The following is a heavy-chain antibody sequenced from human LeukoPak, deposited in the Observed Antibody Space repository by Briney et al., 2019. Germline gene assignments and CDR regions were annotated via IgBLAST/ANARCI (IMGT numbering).Heavy chain of an antibody. V-gene: IGHV3-30*18. CDR3: AKAHGDYGRYFDL. Sequence: PGGSLRLSCAASGFTFATYGMHWVRQAPGKGLDWVAVISSDGSNEYYADSVKGRFTISRDNSKNTLYLQMNSLRAEDTAVYSCAKAHGDYGRYFDLWGRGTLVTVSS. CDR1: GFTFATYG. J-gene: IGHJ2*01. CDR2: ISSDGSNE. D-gene: IGHD4-17*01.